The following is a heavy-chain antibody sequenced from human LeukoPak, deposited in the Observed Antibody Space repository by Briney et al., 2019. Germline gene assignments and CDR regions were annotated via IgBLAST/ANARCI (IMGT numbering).Heavy chain of an antibody. D-gene: IGHD3-3*01. J-gene: IGHJ4*02. CDR2: ISYDGSNK. V-gene: IGHV3-30-3*01. CDR1: GFTFSSYA. Sequence: TGGSLRLSCAASGFTFSSYAMHWVRQAPGKGLEWVAVISYDGSNKYSADSVRGRFTISIDNSKNTLYLQMNSLRAEDTAVNYCARDWDYDFWSGRPDYWGQGTLVTVSS. CDR3: ARDWDYDFWSGRPDY.